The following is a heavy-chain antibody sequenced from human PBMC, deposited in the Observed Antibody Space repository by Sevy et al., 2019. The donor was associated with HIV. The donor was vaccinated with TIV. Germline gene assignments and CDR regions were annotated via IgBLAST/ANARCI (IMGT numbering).Heavy chain of an antibody. D-gene: IGHD2-15*01. CDR3: AGEDIVLGEGNYYGMDV. J-gene: IGHJ6*02. CDR1: EFTVSSNY. V-gene: IGHV3-53*01. Sequence: GGSLRLSCAASEFTVSSNYMSWVRQAPGKGLEWVSVIYSGGSTYYADSLQGRFTISRDNSQNTVYLQMNSLRAEETAVYYCAGEDIVLGEGNYYGMDVWGQGTTVTVSS. CDR2: IYSGGST.